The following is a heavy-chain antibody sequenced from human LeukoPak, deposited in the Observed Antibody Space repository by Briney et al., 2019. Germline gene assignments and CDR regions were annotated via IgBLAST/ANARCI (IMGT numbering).Heavy chain of an antibody. CDR2: IYYTGAT. CDR3: ARAGYSYGTGYYFDY. D-gene: IGHD5-18*01. CDR1: GGSISSYY. Sequence: SETPSLTCTVSGGSISSYYWSWIRLPPGKGLEWIGYIYYTGATYYNPSLKSRVTISLDTSKNQFSLKLSSVTAADAAVYYCARAGYSYGTGYYFDYWGQGALVTVSS. J-gene: IGHJ4*02. V-gene: IGHV4-59*01.